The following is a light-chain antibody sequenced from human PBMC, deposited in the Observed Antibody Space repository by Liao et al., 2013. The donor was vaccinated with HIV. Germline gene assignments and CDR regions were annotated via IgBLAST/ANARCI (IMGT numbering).Light chain of an antibody. CDR3: QAWDSSRTV. J-gene: IGLJ2*01. V-gene: IGLV3-1*01. CDR2: QDS. Sequence: SYELTQPPSVSVSPGQTASITCSGDKLGDKYACWYQQKPGQSPVLVIYQDSKRPSGIPERFSGSNSGNTATLTISGTQAMDEADYYCQAWDSSRTVFG. CDR1: KLGDKY.